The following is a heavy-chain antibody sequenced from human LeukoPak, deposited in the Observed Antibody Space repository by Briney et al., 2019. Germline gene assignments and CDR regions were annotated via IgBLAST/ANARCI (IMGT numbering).Heavy chain of an antibody. CDR2: ISSRSSYI. V-gene: IGHV3-21*01. CDR1: GFTFSGYS. Sequence: SGGSLRLSCAASGFTFSGYSMNWVRQAPGKGLEWVSFISSRSSYIYYVDSVKGRFTISRDNAKNSLYLQMNSLRAEDTAVYYCARAKYCSGGSCYPFDYWGQGTLVTVSS. CDR3: ARAKYCSGGSCYPFDY. J-gene: IGHJ4*02. D-gene: IGHD2-15*01.